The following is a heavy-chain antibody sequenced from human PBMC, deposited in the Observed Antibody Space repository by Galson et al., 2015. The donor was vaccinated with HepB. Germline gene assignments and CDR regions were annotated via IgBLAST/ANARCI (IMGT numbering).Heavy chain of an antibody. CDR2: ISAYNGNT. J-gene: IGHJ4*02. D-gene: IGHD3-22*01. CDR1: GYTFTSYG. CDR3: ARVPRSAIVVVTGDYFDY. V-gene: IGHV1-18*01. Sequence: QSGAEVKKPGASVKVSCKASGYTFTSYGISWVRQAPGQGLEWMGWISAYNGNTNYAQKLEGRVTMTTDTSTSTAYMELRSLRSDDTAVYYCARVPRSAIVVVTGDYFDYWGQGTLVTVSS.